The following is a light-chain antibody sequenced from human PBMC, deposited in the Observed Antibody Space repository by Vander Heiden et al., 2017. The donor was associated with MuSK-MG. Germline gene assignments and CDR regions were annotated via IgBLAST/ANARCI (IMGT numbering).Light chain of an antibody. CDR1: SSNIGSKT. V-gene: IGLV1-44*01. J-gene: IGLJ3*02. CDR3: AAWDDSLNGVV. Sequence: QSVLTQPPSPSGTPGPRVTISCSGSSSNIGSKTVNWYQQLPGTAPKLLIYGNNQRPSGVPDRFSGSRSGTSASLAISGLQSEDEADYYCAAWDDSLNGVVFGGGTKLTVL. CDR2: GNN.